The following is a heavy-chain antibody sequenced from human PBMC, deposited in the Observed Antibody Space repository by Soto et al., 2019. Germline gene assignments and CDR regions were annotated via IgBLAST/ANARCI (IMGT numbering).Heavy chain of an antibody. Sequence: GGSLRLSCAASGFTFSSYGMHWVRQAPGKGLEWVAVIWYDGSNKYYADSVKGRFTISRDNSKNTLYLQMNSLRAEDTAVYYCARDTITMVRGAPSYYFDYWGQGTLVTVSS. V-gene: IGHV3-33*01. CDR2: IWYDGSNK. J-gene: IGHJ4*02. D-gene: IGHD3-10*01. CDR3: ARDTITMVRGAPSYYFDY. CDR1: GFTFSSYG.